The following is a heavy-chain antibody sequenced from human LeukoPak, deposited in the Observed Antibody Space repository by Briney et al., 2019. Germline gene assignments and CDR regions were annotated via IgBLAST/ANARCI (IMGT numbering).Heavy chain of an antibody. J-gene: IGHJ3*02. Sequence: PSQTLSLTCTVSGDSITTNNYYWSWIRQPAGKGLEWIGRIYASGNTNYNPSLKSRVTISVDTSKNQFSLRLSSVTAAGTAVYYCARDFDSPMAFDIWGQETMVTVSS. D-gene: IGHD3-9*01. CDR3: ARDFDSPMAFDI. V-gene: IGHV4-61*02. CDR2: IYASGNT. CDR1: GDSITTNNYY.